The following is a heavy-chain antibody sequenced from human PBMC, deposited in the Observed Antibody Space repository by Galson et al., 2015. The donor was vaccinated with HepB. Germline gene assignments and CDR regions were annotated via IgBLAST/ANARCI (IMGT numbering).Heavy chain of an antibody. V-gene: IGHV4-39*01. Sequence: SETLSLTCTVSGGSISSSSYYWGWIRQPPGKGLEWIGSIYYSGSTYYNPSLKSRVTISVDTSKNQFSLKLSSVTAADTAVYYCARQALMGDRRYPFDYWGQGTLVTVSS. J-gene: IGHJ4*02. CDR1: GGSISSSSYY. CDR2: IYYSGST. CDR3: ARQALMGDRRYPFDY. D-gene: IGHD2-21*01.